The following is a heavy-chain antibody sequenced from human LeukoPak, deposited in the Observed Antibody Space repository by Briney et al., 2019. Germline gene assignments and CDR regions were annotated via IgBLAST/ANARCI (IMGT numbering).Heavy chain of an antibody. V-gene: IGHV3-21*01. CDR1: GFTFSSYS. Sequence: GGSLRLSCAASGFTFSSYSMNWVRQAPGKGLEWVSSISSSSSYIYYADSVKGRFTISRDNAKNSLYLQMNSLRAEDTAVYYCAKDREGYCSGGSCYWNWFDPWGQGTLVTVSS. CDR3: AKDREGYCSGGSCYWNWFDP. CDR2: ISSSSSYI. J-gene: IGHJ5*02. D-gene: IGHD2-15*01.